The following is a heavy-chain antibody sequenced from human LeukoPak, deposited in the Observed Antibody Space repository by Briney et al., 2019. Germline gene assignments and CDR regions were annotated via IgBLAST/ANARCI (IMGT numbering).Heavy chain of an antibody. CDR2: IYYSGST. CDR3: ARYIVESPHDAFDI. J-gene: IGHJ3*02. V-gene: IGHV4-39*07. D-gene: IGHD3-16*02. Sequence: PSETLSLTCTVSGGSISSSSYYWGWIRQPPGKGLEWIGSIYYSGSTYYNPSLKSRVTISVDTSKNQFSLKLSSVTAADTAVYYCARYIVESPHDAFDIWGQGTMVTVSS. CDR1: GGSISSSSYY.